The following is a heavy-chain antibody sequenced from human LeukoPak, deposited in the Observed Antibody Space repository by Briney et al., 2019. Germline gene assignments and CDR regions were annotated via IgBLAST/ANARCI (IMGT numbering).Heavy chain of an antibody. Sequence: SETLSLTCAVSGGSISTYYWNWIRQPPGKGLEWIGYIYYSGSTNYNPSLKSRVTISVDTSKNQFSLKLSSVTAADTAVYYCARDTYGNWFDPWGQGTLVTVSS. CDR1: GGSISTYY. CDR3: ARDTYGNWFDP. CDR2: IYYSGST. J-gene: IGHJ5*02. V-gene: IGHV4-59*01. D-gene: IGHD4-17*01.